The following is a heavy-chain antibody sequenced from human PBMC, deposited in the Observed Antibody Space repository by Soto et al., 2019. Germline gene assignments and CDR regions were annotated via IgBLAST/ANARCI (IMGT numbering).Heavy chain of an antibody. CDR3: ARDNSEFAYMDV. D-gene: IGHD1-20*01. V-gene: IGHV3-15*01. Sequence: GGSLRLSCAASGFTFSNARMSWVRQAPGKGPEWVGRIKSKTDGGTTDYAAPVKGRFTISRDDSKNTLYLQMNSLRAEDTAVYYCARDNSEFAYMDVWGKGTTVTVSS. CDR2: IKSKTDGGTT. J-gene: IGHJ6*03. CDR1: GFTFSNAR.